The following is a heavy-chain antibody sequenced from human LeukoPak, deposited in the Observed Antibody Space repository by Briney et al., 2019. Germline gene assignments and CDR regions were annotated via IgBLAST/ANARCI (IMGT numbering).Heavy chain of an antibody. Sequence: GGSLRLSCAASGFTFSSYSMNWVRQAPGKGLEWVSYISSSSSTIYYADSVKGRFTISRDNAKNSLYLQMNSLRAEDTAVYYCARGPLWIIDYWGQGTLVTVSS. D-gene: IGHD2-2*03. CDR3: ARGPLWIIDY. CDR2: ISSSSSTI. J-gene: IGHJ4*02. V-gene: IGHV3-48*01. CDR1: GFTFSSYS.